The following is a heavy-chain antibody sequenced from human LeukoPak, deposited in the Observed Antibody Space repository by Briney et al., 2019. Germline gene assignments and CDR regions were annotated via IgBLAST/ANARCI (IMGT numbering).Heavy chain of an antibody. CDR2: VWYDGINK. CDR3: ARSTSSEYDIYHFDY. D-gene: IGHD3-9*01. V-gene: IGHV3-33*01. Sequence: GRSLRLSCSASGFTFSSYGMHWVRQAPGRGLEWVAVVWYDGINKYYADSVKGRFTISRDNSKNTLYLQMNSLRAEDTAVYYCARSTSSEYDIYHFDYWGQGTLVTVSS. CDR1: GFTFSSYG. J-gene: IGHJ4*02.